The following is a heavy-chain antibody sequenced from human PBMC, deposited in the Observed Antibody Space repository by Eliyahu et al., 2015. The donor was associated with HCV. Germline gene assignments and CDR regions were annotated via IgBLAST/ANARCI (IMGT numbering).Heavy chain of an antibody. J-gene: IGHJ4*02. Sequence: QVQLQQWGAGLLKPSETLSLTCAVYGGSFSGYYWSWTRQPPGKGLEWIGESNHSGSTDYNPSLXSRVTISVDTSKNQFSLKLSSVTAADTAVYYCARATKGRRYYYGSGSRDCYFDYWGQGTLVTVSS. CDR1: GGSFSGYY. CDR2: SNHSGST. D-gene: IGHD3-10*01. CDR3: ARATKGRRYYYGSGSRDCYFDY. V-gene: IGHV4-34*01.